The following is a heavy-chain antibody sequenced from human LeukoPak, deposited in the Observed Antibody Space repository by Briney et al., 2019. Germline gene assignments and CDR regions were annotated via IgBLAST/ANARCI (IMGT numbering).Heavy chain of an antibody. J-gene: IGHJ4*02. Sequence: ASVKVSCKASGGTFSSYAISWVRQAPGQGLEWMGGIIPIFGTANYAQKFQGRVTITTDESTSTAYMELSSLRSEDTAVYYCARVGSSSGSLDYWGQGTLVTVSS. CDR3: ARVGSSSGSLDY. V-gene: IGHV1-69*05. CDR2: IIPIFGTA. D-gene: IGHD6-19*01. CDR1: GGTFSSYA.